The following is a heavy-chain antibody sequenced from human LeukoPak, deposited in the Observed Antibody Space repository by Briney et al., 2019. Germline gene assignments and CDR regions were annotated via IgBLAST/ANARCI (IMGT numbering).Heavy chain of an antibody. V-gene: IGHV3-21*01. CDR1: GFTFSSYS. J-gene: IGHJ4*02. D-gene: IGHD2-2*01. CDR3: VRDCGYQLLFDY. CDR2: IISGNTDI. Sequence: GGSLRLSCAASGFTFSSYSMSWVRQAPGKGLKWVSSIISGNTDIYYADSVKGRFTISRDNAKNSLYLQMHSLRAEDTAVYYCVRDCGYQLLFDYWGQGTLVTVSS.